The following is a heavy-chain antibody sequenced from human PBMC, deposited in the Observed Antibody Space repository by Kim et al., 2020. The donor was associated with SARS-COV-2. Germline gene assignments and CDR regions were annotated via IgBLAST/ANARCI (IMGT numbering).Heavy chain of an antibody. CDR3: ARTPRGVLDI. Sequence: GGSLRLSCAASGFTFRTFWMTWVRQAPGKGLEWVANIKEDGSDKYYLDSVKGRFTISRDNAKSSLYLQINSLRTEDTAVYYCARTPRGVLDIWGQGTMVTVSS. CDR2: IKEDGSDK. V-gene: IGHV3-7*01. D-gene: IGHD3-10*01. CDR1: GFTFRTFW. J-gene: IGHJ3*02.